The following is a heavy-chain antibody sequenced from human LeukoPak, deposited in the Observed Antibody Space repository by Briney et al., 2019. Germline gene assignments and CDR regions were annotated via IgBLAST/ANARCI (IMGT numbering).Heavy chain of an antibody. CDR3: ARDPVFYDSSGYPEYFQH. Sequence: GRSLRLSCAASGFTFSSHAMHWVRQAPGKGLEWVAVISYDGSNKYYADSVKGRFTISRDNSKNTLYLQMNSLRAEDTAVYYCARDPVFYDSSGYPEYFQHWGQGTLVTVSS. V-gene: IGHV3-30*04. CDR1: GFTFSSHA. CDR2: ISYDGSNK. J-gene: IGHJ1*01. D-gene: IGHD3-22*01.